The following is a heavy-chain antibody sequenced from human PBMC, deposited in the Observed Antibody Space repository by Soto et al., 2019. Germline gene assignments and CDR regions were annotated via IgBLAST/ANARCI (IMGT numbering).Heavy chain of an antibody. CDR2: INSDGSST. Sequence: EVPLVESGGGLVQPGGSLRLSCAASGFTFSSYWMHWVRQAPGKGLVWVSRINSDGSSTNYADSVKGRFTISRDNAKNTLYLQMNSLRAEDPAVYYCARAWYSNWFDPWGQGTLVTVSS. V-gene: IGHV3-74*01. J-gene: IGHJ5*02. CDR3: ARAWYSNWFDP. D-gene: IGHD2-15*01. CDR1: GFTFSSYW.